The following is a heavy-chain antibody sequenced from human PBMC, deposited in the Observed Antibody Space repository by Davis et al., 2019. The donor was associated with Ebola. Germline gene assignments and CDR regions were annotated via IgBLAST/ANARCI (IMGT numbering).Heavy chain of an antibody. CDR2: ISGSGGST. J-gene: IGHJ4*02. CDR1: GFTFSSYW. D-gene: IGHD1-26*01. V-gene: IGHV3-23*01. CDR3: AKGRHVLLAFDY. Sequence: GGSLRLSCAASGFTFSSYWMSWVRQAPGKGLEWVSAISGSGGSTYYADSVKGRFTISRDNSKNTLYLQMNSLRAEDTAVYYCAKGRHVLLAFDYWGQGTLVTVSS.